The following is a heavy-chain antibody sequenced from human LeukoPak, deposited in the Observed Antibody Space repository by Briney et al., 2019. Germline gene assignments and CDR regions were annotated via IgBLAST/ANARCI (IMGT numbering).Heavy chain of an antibody. CDR2: IVSSSTYT. CDR1: GFSFSDYH. Sequence: PGGSLRLSCAASGFSFSDYHISWIRQAPGKGLEWISYIVSSSTYTKYADSVKGRFTISRDNAKNSVYLQMNSLRAEDTAVYYCARDHDAFDIWGQGTMVTVSS. J-gene: IGHJ3*02. CDR3: ARDHDAFDI. V-gene: IGHV3-11*06.